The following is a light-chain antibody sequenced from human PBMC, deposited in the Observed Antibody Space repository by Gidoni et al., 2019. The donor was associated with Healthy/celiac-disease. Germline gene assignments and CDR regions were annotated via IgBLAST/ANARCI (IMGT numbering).Light chain of an antibody. CDR3: CSYAGSYTVV. CDR2: DVS. J-gene: IGLJ2*01. CDR1: ISDVGGYNS. Sequence: QSALTPPRPVSGSPGQSVTIYCTVTISDVGGYNSVSWYQTPTGKSSNLLLYDVSKRPSGFPDRFSGSKSGNTASLTISGLQAEEEADYYCCSYAGSYTVVFGGGTKLTVL. V-gene: IGLV2-11*01.